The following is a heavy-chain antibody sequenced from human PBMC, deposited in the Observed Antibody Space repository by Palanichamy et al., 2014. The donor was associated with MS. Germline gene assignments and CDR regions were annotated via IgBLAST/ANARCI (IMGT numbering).Heavy chain of an antibody. D-gene: IGHD1-26*01. CDR1: GFTFSSYA. J-gene: IGHJ4*02. CDR2: ISGSGGST. Sequence: EVQLLESGGGLVQPGGSLRLSCAASGFTFSSYAMSWVRQAPGKGLEWVSAISGSGGSTYYADSVKGRFTISRGNSKSTLYLQMNSLRAEDTAVYYCAKTGSGEWRRNFDYWGQGTLVTVSS. V-gene: IGHV3-23*01. CDR3: AKTGSGEWRRNFDY.